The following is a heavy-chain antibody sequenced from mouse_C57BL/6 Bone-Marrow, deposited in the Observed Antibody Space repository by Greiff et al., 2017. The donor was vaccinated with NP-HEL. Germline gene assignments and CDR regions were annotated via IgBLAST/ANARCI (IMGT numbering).Heavy chain of an antibody. J-gene: IGHJ2*01. V-gene: IGHV1-55*01. D-gene: IGHD4-1*01. Sequence: VQLQQSGAELVKPGASVKMSCKASGYTFTRYWITWVKQRPGQGLEWIGDIYPGSGSTNYNEKFKSKATLTVDTSSSPAYMQLSSLTSEDPAVYYCARTGTVDFWGQGTTLTVSS. CDR3: ARTGTVDF. CDR2: IYPGSGST. CDR1: GYTFTRYW.